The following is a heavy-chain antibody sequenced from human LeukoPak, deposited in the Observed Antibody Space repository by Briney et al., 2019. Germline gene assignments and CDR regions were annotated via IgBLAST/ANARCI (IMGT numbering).Heavy chain of an antibody. J-gene: IGHJ4*02. V-gene: IGHV3-73*01. D-gene: IGHD4-23*01. CDR3: ISGGQDPYIYFDY. CDR1: GFTFSGSA. Sequence: GGSLRLSCAVSGFTFSGSAMHWVRQASGKGLEWVGRIRSKTNNYATAYAASLKGRFTISRDDSKNTAYLQMNSLKTEDTAVYYCISGGQDPYIYFDYWGQGTLVTVSS. CDR2: IRSKTNNYAT.